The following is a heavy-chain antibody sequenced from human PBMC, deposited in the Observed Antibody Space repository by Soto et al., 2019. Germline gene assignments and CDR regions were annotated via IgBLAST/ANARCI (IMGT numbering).Heavy chain of an antibody. J-gene: IGHJ3*02. V-gene: IGHV4-59*01. CDR1: GGSIGNYY. CDR3: AKYLYGYLDNPDI. CDR2: IHYSGSP. D-gene: IGHD3-22*01. Sequence: SETLSLTCTLSGGSIGNYYWSWIRQPPGKGLEWIGYIHYSGSPWYIRSLKRPVTLSVDKFRNQFLLTLSSVIDAGTAVYFCAKYLYGYLDNPDIWGQGTMVTVSS.